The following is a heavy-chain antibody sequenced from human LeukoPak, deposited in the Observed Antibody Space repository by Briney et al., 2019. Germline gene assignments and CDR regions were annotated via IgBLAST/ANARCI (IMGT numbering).Heavy chain of an antibody. D-gene: IGHD5-12*01. V-gene: IGHV4-4*07. CDR1: GGSISSYY. J-gene: IGHJ4*02. Sequence: SEPLSLTCTVSGGSISSYYWSWIRQPAGKGLQWIGRIYSSGSNNYNPSLKSRVTMSLDTSKNHLSLNLSSVTAADTAVYYCAREPTSGREPTSGRPLDYWGQGTLVTVSS. CDR3: AREPTSGREPTSGRPLDY. CDR2: IYSSGSN.